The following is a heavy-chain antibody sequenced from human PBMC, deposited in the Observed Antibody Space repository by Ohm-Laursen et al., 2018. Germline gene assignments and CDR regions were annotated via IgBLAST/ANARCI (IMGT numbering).Heavy chain of an antibody. CDR1: RFTFSDYY. CDR2: LTGNSAAT. J-gene: IGHJ4*02. V-gene: IGHV3-23*01. D-gene: IGHD3-3*01. Sequence: SLRLSCAASRFTFSDYYMNWVCQALGKGLEWVSSLTGNSAATYYADSVKGRFTFSRDNSKTTLYLQMNSLRAEDTAVYYCAKYGPSFGVVNPFDYWGQGTLVTVSS. CDR3: AKYGPSFGVVNPFDY.